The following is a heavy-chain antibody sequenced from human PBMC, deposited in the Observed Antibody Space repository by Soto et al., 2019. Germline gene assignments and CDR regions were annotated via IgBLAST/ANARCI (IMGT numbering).Heavy chain of an antibody. J-gene: IGHJ4*02. Sequence: ETLSLTCTVSGGSIGSYYWSWIRQPPGKGLEWIGYIYYSGSTNYNPSLKSRVTISVDTSKNQFSLKLSSVTVADTAVYYCARHVVPAANYFAYWGQGTLVTVSS. D-gene: IGHD2-2*01. CDR1: GGSIGSYY. CDR3: ARHVVPAANYFAY. CDR2: IYYSGST. V-gene: IGHV4-59*08.